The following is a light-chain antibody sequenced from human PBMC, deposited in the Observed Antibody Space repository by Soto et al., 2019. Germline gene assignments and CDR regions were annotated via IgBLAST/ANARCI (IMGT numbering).Light chain of an antibody. CDR3: QHYKMYSPWT. V-gene: IGKV1-5*01. J-gene: IGKJ1*01. CDR1: QSITTW. Sequence: DIQMTQSPSTVSAYVGDSVTITCRASQSITTWLAWYQQRPGKAPKLLIYDVSSLQSGVPSRFSGSGSGTEFPLTISSLQPDDFANYYCQHYKMYSPWTLGQGTNVDIK. CDR2: DVS.